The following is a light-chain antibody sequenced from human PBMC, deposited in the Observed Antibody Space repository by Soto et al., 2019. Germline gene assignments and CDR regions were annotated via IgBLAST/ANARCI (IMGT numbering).Light chain of an antibody. CDR3: QQFGSPFT. Sequence: EIVLTQSPGTLSLSPGERATLSCRASQSVSSSYLAWYQYKPGQAPRLLIYGASTRATGSPERFSGSGSGTDCRVTIVRLWPEVFAVYFCQQFGSPFTFGPGTKVDLK. J-gene: IGKJ3*01. CDR1: QSVSSSY. CDR2: GAS. V-gene: IGKV3-20*01.